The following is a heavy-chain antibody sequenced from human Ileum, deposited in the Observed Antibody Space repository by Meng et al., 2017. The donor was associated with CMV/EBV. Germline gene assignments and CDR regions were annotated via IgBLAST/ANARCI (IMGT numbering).Heavy chain of an antibody. CDR1: GYTFISYE. D-gene: IGHD3-9*01. CDR2: ISAYNGNT. Sequence: QVQLSPSGAVVMKPGDSVKVSCKAVGYTFISYELSWVRQAPGQGPEWMGWISAYNGNTDYAQKFQGRVTMNTDTSTTTAYMELRSVRSDDTAMYYCARGPLLRYFDWFLDYWGQGTLVTVSS. J-gene: IGHJ4*02. CDR3: ARGPLLRYFDWFLDY. V-gene: IGHV1-18*01.